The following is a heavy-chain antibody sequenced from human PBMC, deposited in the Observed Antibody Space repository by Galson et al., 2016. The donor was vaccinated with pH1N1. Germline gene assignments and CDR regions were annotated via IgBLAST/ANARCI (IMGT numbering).Heavy chain of an antibody. CDR2: INQDGSVK. CDR1: GFSLSTFW. CDR3: ARKVGDY. J-gene: IGHJ4*02. Sequence: SLRLSCAASGFSLSTFWMTWVRQAPGKGLEWVANINQDGSVKYYLDSVKGRFTISRDNAKNSLYLQMNSLRAEDTAVYYCARKVGDYWGQGTLVTVSS. V-gene: IGHV3-7*01.